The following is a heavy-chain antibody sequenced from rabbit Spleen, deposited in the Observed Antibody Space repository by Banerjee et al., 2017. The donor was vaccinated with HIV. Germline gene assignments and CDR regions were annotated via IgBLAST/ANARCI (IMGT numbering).Heavy chain of an antibody. D-gene: IGHD8-1*01. CDR2: IDIGSSGFT. J-gene: IGHJ6*01. Sequence: QSLEESGGDLVKPGASLTLTCTASGFSFSSGYWICWVRQAPGKGLEWIACIDIGSSGFTYSATWATGRFTISKTSSTTVTLQMTSLTAADTATYFCARDTGTSFSTYGMDLWGPGTLVTVS. CDR3: ARDTGTSFSTYGMDL. V-gene: IGHV1S40*01. CDR1: GFSFSSGYW.